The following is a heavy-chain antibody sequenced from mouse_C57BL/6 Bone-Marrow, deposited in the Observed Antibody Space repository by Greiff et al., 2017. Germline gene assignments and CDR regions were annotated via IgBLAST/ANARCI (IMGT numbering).Heavy chain of an antibody. CDR2: IYPGNSDT. D-gene: IGHD2-3*01. J-gene: IGHJ3*01. Sequence: VQLQQSGTVLARPGASVKMSCKTSGYTFTSYWMHWVKQRPGQGLAWIGAIYPGNSDTSYNQKFKGKAKLPAVTSASTAYMELSSLTNEDAAVYYCTRFGYLAWFAYWGQGTLVTVAA. CDR1: GYTFTSYW. CDR3: TRFGYLAWFAY. V-gene: IGHV1-5*01.